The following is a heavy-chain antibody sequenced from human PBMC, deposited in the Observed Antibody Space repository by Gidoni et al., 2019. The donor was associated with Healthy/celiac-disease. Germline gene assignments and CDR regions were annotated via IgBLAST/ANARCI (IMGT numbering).Heavy chain of an antibody. CDR1: GFTFRSYS. J-gene: IGHJ4*02. CDR2: ISSSSSTI. V-gene: IGHV3-48*02. CDR3: ARAGLVWELPRGFDY. Sequence: EVQLVESGGGLVQPGGSLRLSCAASGFTFRSYSMNWVRQAPGKGLEWVSYISSSSSTIYYADSVKGRFTISRDNAKNSLYLQMNSLRDEDTAVYYCARAGLVWELPRGFDYWGQGTLVTVSS. D-gene: IGHD1-26*01.